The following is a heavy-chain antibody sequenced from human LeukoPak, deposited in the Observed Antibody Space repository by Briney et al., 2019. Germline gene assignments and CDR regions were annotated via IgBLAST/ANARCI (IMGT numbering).Heavy chain of an antibody. J-gene: IGHJ6*02. V-gene: IGHV4-34*01. Sequence: PSETLSLTCAVYGGSFSGYYWSWIRQPPGKGLEWIGEINHSGSTNYNPSLKSRVTISVGTSKNQFSLKLSSVTAADTAVYYCARSRLVTGYSSSWYDYYYYGMDVWGQGTTVTVSS. CDR3: ARSRLVTGYSSSWYDYYYYGMDV. CDR1: GGSFSGYY. D-gene: IGHD6-13*01. CDR2: INHSGST.